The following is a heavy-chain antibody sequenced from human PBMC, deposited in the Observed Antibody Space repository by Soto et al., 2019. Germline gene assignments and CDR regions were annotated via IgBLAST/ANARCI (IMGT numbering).Heavy chain of an antibody. Sequence: VSGPRLVNPXETLTLTCTFSGFSITSPGMSVSWIRQPPGRALEWLALIERDDDDKYYSTSLKTRLTISKDTRKNQVVLTMANMDPADTATYYCARSIRGPRKFNGMDVWGQGTTVTVS. CDR3: ARSIRGPRKFNGMDV. V-gene: IGHV2-70*13. CDR2: IERDDDDK. CDR1: GFSITSPGMS. D-gene: IGHD1-20*01. J-gene: IGHJ6*02.